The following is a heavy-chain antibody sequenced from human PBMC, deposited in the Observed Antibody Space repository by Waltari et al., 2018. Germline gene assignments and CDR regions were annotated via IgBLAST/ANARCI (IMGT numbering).Heavy chain of an antibody. D-gene: IGHD3-22*01. V-gene: IGHV4-34*01. J-gene: IGHJ6*02. CDR3: ARAGYYYDSSGYRYYYYGMDV. CDR2: INHSGST. Sequence: QVQLQQWGAGLLKPSETLSLTCAVYGGSFSGYYWSWIRQPPGKGLEWIGEINHSGSTNYNPSLKSRVTISVDTSKNQFSLMLSSVTAADTAVYYCARAGYYYDSSGYRYYYYGMDVWGQGTTVTVSS. CDR1: GGSFSGYY.